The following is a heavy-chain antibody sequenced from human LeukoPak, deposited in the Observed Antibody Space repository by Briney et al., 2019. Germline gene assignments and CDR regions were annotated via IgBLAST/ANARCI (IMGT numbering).Heavy chain of an antibody. CDR3: AKTHYDILDF. CDR1: GFTFSSYA. Sequence: GGSLRLSCAASGFTFSSYAMSWVRQGPGKGLEWVSAINGGSSGSTYHTDSVKGRFTISRDNSKNTLYLQMNSLRAEDTAVYYCAKTHYDILDFWGQGTLVTVSS. D-gene: IGHD3-9*01. V-gene: IGHV3-23*01. CDR2: INGGSSGST. J-gene: IGHJ4*02.